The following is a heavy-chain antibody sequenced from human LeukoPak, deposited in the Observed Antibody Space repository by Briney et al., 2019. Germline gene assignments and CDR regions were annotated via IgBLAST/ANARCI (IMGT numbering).Heavy chain of an antibody. V-gene: IGHV4-4*07. Sequence: SETLSLTCTVSGGSISSYYWSWIRQPAGKGLEWIGRIYTSGSTNYNPSLKSRVTMSVDTSKNQFSLKLSSVTAADTAVYYCARFRAGYSYGAFDYWGQGTLVTVSS. D-gene: IGHD5-18*01. CDR2: IYTSGST. CDR3: ARFRAGYSYGAFDY. J-gene: IGHJ4*02. CDR1: GGSISSYY.